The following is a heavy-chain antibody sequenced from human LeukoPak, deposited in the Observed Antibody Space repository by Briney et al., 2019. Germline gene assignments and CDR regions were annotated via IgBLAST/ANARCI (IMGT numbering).Heavy chain of an antibody. Sequence: GGSLRLSCAASGFTLSSYGMNWVRQAPGKGLEWVSYISSSSSTIYYADSVKGRFTISRDNAKNSLYLQMNSLRAEDTAVYYCARGRFTFGGVFDYWGQGTLVTVSS. J-gene: IGHJ4*02. D-gene: IGHD3-16*01. V-gene: IGHV3-48*01. CDR1: GFTLSSYG. CDR2: ISSSSSTI. CDR3: ARGRFTFGGVFDY.